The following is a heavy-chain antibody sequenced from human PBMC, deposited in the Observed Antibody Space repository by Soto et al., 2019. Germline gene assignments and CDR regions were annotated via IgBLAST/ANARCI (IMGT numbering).Heavy chain of an antibody. CDR1: GGSISSGGYS. J-gene: IGHJ6*02. CDR3: AREYYYGMDV. Sequence: SLTCAVSGGSISSGGYSWSWIRQPPGKGLEWIGYIYHSGSTYYNPSLKSRVTISVDRSKNQFSLKLSSVTATDTAVYYCAREYYYGMDVWGQGTTVTVSS. CDR2: IYHSGST. V-gene: IGHV4-30-2*01.